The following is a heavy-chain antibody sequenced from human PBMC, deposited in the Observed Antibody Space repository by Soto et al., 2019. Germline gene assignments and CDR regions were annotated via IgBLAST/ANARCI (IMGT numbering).Heavy chain of an antibody. CDR2: ISYDGSNK. CDR3: AKDSYYYDSSGYLYYYYGMDV. Sequence: QVQLVESGGGVVQPGRSLRLSCAASGFTFSSYGMHWVRQAPGKGLEWVAVISYDGSNKYYADSVKGLFTISRDNSKNTLYLQMNSLRAEDTAVYYCAKDSYYYDSSGYLYYYYGMDVWGQGTTVTVSS. J-gene: IGHJ6*02. V-gene: IGHV3-30*18. CDR1: GFTFSSYG. D-gene: IGHD3-22*01.